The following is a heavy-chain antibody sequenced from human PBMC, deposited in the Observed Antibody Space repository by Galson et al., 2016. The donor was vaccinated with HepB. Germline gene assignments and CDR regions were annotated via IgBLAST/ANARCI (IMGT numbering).Heavy chain of an antibody. V-gene: IGHV3-30*03. J-gene: IGHJ4*02. D-gene: IGHD2-2*01. Sequence: SLRLSCAASGFTFSNRGMHWVRQAPGKGLEWVAADSMDGRRKFYADSVKGRFTISRDNSNNMLFLQMNSLRADDTAVYYCARDRIVPAASDYWGQGTLVTASS. CDR1: GFTFSNRG. CDR3: ARDRIVPAASDY. CDR2: DSMDGRRK.